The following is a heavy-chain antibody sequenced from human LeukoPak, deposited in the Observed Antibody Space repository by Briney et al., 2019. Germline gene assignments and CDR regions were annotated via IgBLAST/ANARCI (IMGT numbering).Heavy chain of an antibody. CDR3: ARGGAAIVIPAAES. V-gene: IGHV3-23*01. CDR2: ISGSADTA. J-gene: IGHJ2*01. Sequence: PGGSLRLSCAASGFIVSSNYMSWVRQAPGKGLEWVSAISGSADTAYHADSVKGRFTISRDNSRNTLYLQMNNLRVEDAAVYFCARGGAAIVIPAAESWGRGTLVTVSS. D-gene: IGHD2-2*01. CDR1: GFIVSSNY.